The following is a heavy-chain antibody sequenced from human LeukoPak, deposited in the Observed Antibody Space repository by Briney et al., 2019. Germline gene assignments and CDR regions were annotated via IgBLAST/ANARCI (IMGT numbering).Heavy chain of an antibody. V-gene: IGHV3-74*01. Sequence: RPGGSLRLSCAASGCTFSKYWMLWVRQAPGQGLESVSRINTDGTVTTYADSVKGRFTVSRDNADNTMFLQMNSVRGEDTAVYYCATKQWLAPPPDSWGQGTPVTVSS. J-gene: IGHJ4*02. CDR1: GCTFSKYW. D-gene: IGHD6-19*01. CDR3: ATKQWLAPPPDS. CDR2: INTDGTVT.